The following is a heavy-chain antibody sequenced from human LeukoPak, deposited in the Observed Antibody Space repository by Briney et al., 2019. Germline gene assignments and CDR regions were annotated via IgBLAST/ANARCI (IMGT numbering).Heavy chain of an antibody. Sequence: ASVKVSCKASGYTFTSYGIRWVRQAPGQGLEWMGWISAYNGNTNYAQKLQGRVTMTTDTSTSTAHMELRSLRSDDTAVYYCAREALSWQLVPYYYYGMDVWGQGTTVTVSS. V-gene: IGHV1-18*01. J-gene: IGHJ6*02. CDR1: GYTFTSYG. CDR2: ISAYNGNT. D-gene: IGHD6-13*01. CDR3: AREALSWQLVPYYYYGMDV.